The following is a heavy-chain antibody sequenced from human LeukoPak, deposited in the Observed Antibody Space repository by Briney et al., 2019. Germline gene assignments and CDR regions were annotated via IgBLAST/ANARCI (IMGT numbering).Heavy chain of an antibody. CDR1: GGSISSYY. V-gene: IGHV4-59*01. J-gene: IGHJ4*02. Sequence: SETLSLTCAVSGGSISSYYWSWIRQPPGRGLEGIGYIYYSGSTNYNPSLKSRVTISVDTSKNQFSLNLSSVTAADTAVYYCARANYGDYVDRVFDYWGQGTLVTVSS. CDR3: ARANYGDYVDRVFDY. CDR2: IYYSGST. D-gene: IGHD4-17*01.